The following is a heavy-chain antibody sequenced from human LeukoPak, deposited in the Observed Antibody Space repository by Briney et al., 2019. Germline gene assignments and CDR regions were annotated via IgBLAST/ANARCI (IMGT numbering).Heavy chain of an antibody. D-gene: IGHD7-27*01. Sequence: ASVKVSCKTSEYTFTGYYIHWVRQAPGQGLEWMGWINPNSADTNYAQKFQGWVTMTRDTSISTAYMELSRLRSDDTAVYYCARDDWGKGDAFDIWGQGTMVTVSS. V-gene: IGHV1-2*04. J-gene: IGHJ3*02. CDR2: INPNSADT. CDR1: EYTFTGYY. CDR3: ARDDWGKGDAFDI.